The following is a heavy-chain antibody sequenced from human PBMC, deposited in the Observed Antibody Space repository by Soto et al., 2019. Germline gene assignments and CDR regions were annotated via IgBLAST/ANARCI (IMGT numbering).Heavy chain of an antibody. V-gene: IGHV4-30-4*01. J-gene: IGHJ4*02. Sequence: QVQLQESGPGLVKPSQTLSLTCTVSGGSISRGDYFWSWIRQPPGKGLEWVGYIYYSGSTYYNPSLKSRVTVSVDTSKNQSSLKRRSVTAADTAVYYCARNGGRYDSGDYVELDWGQGTLVTVSS. D-gene: IGHD4-17*01. CDR1: GGSISRGDYF. CDR2: IYYSGST. CDR3: ARNGGRYDSGDYVELD.